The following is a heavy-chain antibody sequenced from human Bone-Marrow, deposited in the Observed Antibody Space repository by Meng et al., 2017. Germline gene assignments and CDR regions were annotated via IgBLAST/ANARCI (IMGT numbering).Heavy chain of an antibody. CDR1: GFTFSSYG. D-gene: IGHD3-10*01. J-gene: IGHJ6*02. Sequence: LSLTCAASGFTFSSYGMHWVRQAPGKGLEWVAVIWYDGSNKYYADSVKGRFTISRDNSKNTLYLQMNSLRAEDTAVYYCAKAMANYYYYGMDVWGQGTTVTVSS. CDR2: IWYDGSNK. V-gene: IGHV3-33*06. CDR3: AKAMANYYYYGMDV.